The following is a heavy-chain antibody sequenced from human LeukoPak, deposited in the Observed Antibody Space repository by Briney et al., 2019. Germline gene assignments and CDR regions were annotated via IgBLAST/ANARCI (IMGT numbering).Heavy chain of an antibody. V-gene: IGHV3-9*01. CDR1: GFTFDDYG. D-gene: IGHD5-18*01. CDR3: AKDGAGYSYATNYYYYYMDV. CDR2: ISWNSGSI. Sequence: PGGSLRLSCVASGFTFDDYGMHWVRQAPGKGLEWVSGISWNSGSIGYGDSVKGRFTISRDNAKNSLYLQMSSLSAEDTALYYCAKDGAGYSYATNYYYYYMDVWGKGTAVNVSS. J-gene: IGHJ6*03.